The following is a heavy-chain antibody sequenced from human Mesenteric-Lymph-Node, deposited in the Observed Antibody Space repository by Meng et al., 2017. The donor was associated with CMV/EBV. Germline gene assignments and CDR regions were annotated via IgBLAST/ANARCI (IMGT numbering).Heavy chain of an antibody. CDR1: GFTFSSYS. J-gene: IGHJ6*02. Sequence: GGSLKISCAASGFTFSSYSMNWVRQAPGKGLEWVSYISSSSSTIYYADSVKGRFTISRDNAKNSLYLQMNSLRAEDTAVYYCARFITYLDYYHAMDVWGQGTTVTVSS. CDR2: ISSSSSTI. V-gene: IGHV3-48*04. D-gene: IGHD1-1*01. CDR3: ARFITYLDYYHAMDV.